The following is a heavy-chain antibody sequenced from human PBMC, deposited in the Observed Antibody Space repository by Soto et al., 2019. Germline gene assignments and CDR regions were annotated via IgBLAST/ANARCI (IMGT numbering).Heavy chain of an antibody. CDR2: ISGSGGRT. Sequence: EVQLLESGGGLVQPGGSLRLSCAASGFTFSNYAMNWVRQAPGKGLEWVSGISGSGGRTYHADSVKGRFTISRDNSKNTLYLQMNSLRAEDTAVYPCAKVVAAQYYFDFWGQGTLVTVSS. V-gene: IGHV3-23*01. D-gene: IGHD6-6*01. CDR3: AKVVAAQYYFDF. J-gene: IGHJ4*02. CDR1: GFTFSNYA.